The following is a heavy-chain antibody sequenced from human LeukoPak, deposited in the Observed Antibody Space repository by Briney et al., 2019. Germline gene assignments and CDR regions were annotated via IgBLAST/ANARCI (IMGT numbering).Heavy chain of an antibody. Sequence: PGGSLRLSCAASGFTVSTNYMSWVRQAPGKGLEWVSIIYSGGSTYYADSVKGRFTVSRDNSKNTLYLQMNSLRAEDTAVYYCARVGDHYHWYFDLWGRGTLVTVSS. D-gene: IGHD3-10*01. J-gene: IGHJ2*01. CDR2: IYSGGST. V-gene: IGHV3-53*01. CDR1: GFTVSTNY. CDR3: ARVGDHYHWYFDL.